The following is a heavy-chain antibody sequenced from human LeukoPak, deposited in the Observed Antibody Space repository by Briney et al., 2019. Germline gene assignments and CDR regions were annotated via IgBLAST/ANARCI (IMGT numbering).Heavy chain of an antibody. CDR2: IYYSGST. Sequence: PSETLSLTCTVSGGSISSGSYYWGWIRQPPGKGLEWIGTIYYSGSTYYNPSLKSRVTISVDTSKNQFSLKLSSVTAADTAVYYCARSHRAADYYDSSGKDYYFDYWGQGTLVTVSS. J-gene: IGHJ4*02. CDR3: ARSHRAADYYDSSGKDYYFDY. CDR1: GGSISSGSYY. D-gene: IGHD3-22*01. V-gene: IGHV4-39*01.